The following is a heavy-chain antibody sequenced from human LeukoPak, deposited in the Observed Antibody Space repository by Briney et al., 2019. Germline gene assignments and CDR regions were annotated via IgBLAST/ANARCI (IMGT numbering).Heavy chain of an antibody. V-gene: IGHV4-38-2*02. CDR2: ISHSGTT. CDR3: ARRIVGASDDAFDI. J-gene: IGHJ3*02. D-gene: IGHD1-26*01. Sequence: SETLSLTCIVSGYSISSGFYWAWIRQPPGKGLEWIGTISHSGTTNYNPSLRSRVTISVDTSKNQFSLKLSSVTAADTAVYYCARRIVGASDDAFDIWGQGTMVTVSS. CDR1: GYSISSGFY.